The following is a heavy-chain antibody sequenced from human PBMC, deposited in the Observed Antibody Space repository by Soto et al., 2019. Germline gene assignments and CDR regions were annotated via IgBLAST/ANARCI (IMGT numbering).Heavy chain of an antibody. CDR1: GGSISSYY. CDR2: IYYSGST. J-gene: IGHJ4*02. D-gene: IGHD3-22*01. V-gene: IGHV4-59*01. CDR3: ARSRTYDSSGFYEFDY. Sequence: SETLSLTCTVSGGSISSYYWSWIRQPPGKGLEWIGYIYYSGSTNYNPSLKSRVTISVDTSKNHFSLKLSSVTAADTAVYYCARSRTYDSSGFYEFDYWGQGTLVTVPQ.